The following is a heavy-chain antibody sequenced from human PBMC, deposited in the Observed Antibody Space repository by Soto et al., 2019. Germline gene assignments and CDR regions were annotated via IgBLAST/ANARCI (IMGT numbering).Heavy chain of an antibody. J-gene: IGHJ4*02. Sequence: EVQLLESGGGLVQPGGSLRLSCAASGLTFSSSAMSWVRQAPGKGLEWVSAITPSGDNTYYADSVKGRFTISRDNSKNTLYLQMNSRRAEDRAKYYGAKDRPYFDYWGQGTLSPSPQ. CDR2: ITPSGDNT. CDR1: GLTFSSSA. V-gene: IGHV3-23*01. CDR3: AKDRPYFDY.